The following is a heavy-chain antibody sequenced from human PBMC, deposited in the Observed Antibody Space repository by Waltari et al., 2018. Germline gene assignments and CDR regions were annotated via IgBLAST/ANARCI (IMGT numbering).Heavy chain of an antibody. J-gene: IGHJ4*02. CDR3: ARESLPAATFDY. Sequence: QVQLVQSGAEVKKPGASVKVSCKASGYTFTSYAMHWVRQAPGQRLEWMGWINAGNGNTKYSQKFQGRVTITRDTSASTAYMELSSLRSEDTAVYYCARESLPAATFDYWGQGTLVTVSS. D-gene: IGHD6-13*01. V-gene: IGHV1-3*01. CDR2: INAGNGNT. CDR1: GYTFTSYA.